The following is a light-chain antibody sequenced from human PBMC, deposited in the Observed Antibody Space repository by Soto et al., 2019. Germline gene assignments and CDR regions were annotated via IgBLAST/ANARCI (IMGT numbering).Light chain of an antibody. Sequence: QSALTQPASVSGSPGQSITISCTGTSSDVGGYNYVSWYQQHPGKAPKLMIYDVSNRPSGVSNRFSGSKSGNTASLTISGLQAGDEADYYCSSYTGSSTPHVVFGGGTKLTVL. CDR3: SSYTGSSTPHVV. J-gene: IGLJ2*01. V-gene: IGLV2-14*01. CDR1: SSDVGGYNY. CDR2: DVS.